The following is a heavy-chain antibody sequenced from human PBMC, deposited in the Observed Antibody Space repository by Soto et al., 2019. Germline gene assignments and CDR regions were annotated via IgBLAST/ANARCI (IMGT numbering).Heavy chain of an antibody. D-gene: IGHD6-13*01. V-gene: IGHV4-59*01. Sequence: QVQLQESGPGLLKPSETLSLTCSVSGGSISSYFYICVRQPPGKELEWIGSVYYTVTTDYNPSLKSRVTISVDTSKTMSSLNLRSVTAADTAVYYCARDLAAVPRALDYGGRGTIVTVSS. J-gene: IGHJ4*02. CDR1: GGSISSYF. CDR3: ARDLAAVPRALDY. CDR2: VYYTVTT.